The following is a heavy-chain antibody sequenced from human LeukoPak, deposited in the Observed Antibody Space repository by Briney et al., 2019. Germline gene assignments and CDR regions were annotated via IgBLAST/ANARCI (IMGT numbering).Heavy chain of an antibody. D-gene: IGHD1-14*01. CDR2: IYTSGST. CDR1: GGSISSYY. V-gene: IGHV4-4*07. J-gene: IGHJ3*02. Sequence: SETLSLTCTVSGGSISSYYWSWIRQPPGKGLEWIGRIYTSGSTNYNPSLKSRVTMSVDTSKNQFSLKLSSVTAADTAVYYCARDPNNADAFDIWGQGTMVTVSS. CDR3: ARDPNNADAFDI.